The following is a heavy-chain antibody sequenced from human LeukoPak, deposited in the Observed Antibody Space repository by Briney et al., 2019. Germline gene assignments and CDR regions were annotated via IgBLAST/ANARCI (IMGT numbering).Heavy chain of an antibody. D-gene: IGHD3-10*01. J-gene: IGHJ5*02. CDR3: VREGVGRGARNWFDP. CDR2: INPYSGAT. CDR1: GYTFIDYF. Sequence: ASVKVSCKASGYTFIDYFILWVRQSPGQGLEWMGWINPYSGATNYAQKFQGRVTMTRDTSIGTAYMELSRLTFDDTAVYYCVREGVGRGARNWFDPWGQGTLVTVSS. V-gene: IGHV1-2*02.